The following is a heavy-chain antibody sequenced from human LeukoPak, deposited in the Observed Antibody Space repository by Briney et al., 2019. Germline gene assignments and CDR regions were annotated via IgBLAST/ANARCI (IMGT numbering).Heavy chain of an antibody. J-gene: IGHJ5*02. CDR3: ARDPSPGVTTPDWFDP. Sequence: PGGSLRLSCAASGFTFSSYSMNWVRQAPGKGLEWVSSISSSSSYLYYADSVKGRFTISRDNAKNSLYLQMNSLRAEDTAVYYCARDPSPGVTTPDWFDPWGQGTLVTVSS. V-gene: IGHV3-21*01. CDR2: ISSSSSYL. CDR1: GFTFSSYS. D-gene: IGHD1-14*01.